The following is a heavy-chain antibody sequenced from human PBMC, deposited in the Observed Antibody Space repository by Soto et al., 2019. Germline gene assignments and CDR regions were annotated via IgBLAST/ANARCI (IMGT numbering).Heavy chain of an antibody. CDR2: ISYDGSNK. J-gene: IGHJ6*02. Sequence: GGSLRLSCAASGFTFSSYGMHWVRQAPGKGLEWVAVISYDGSNKYYADTVKGRFTISRDNSKNTLYLQMNSLRAEDTDVYYCAKATPAVAGLYYYGMDVWGQGTTVTVSS. V-gene: IGHV3-30*18. D-gene: IGHD6-19*01. CDR1: GFTFSSYG. CDR3: AKATPAVAGLYYYGMDV.